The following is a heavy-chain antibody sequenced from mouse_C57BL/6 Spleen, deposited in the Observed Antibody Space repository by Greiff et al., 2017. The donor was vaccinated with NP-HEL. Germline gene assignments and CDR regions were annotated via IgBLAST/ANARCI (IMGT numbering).Heavy chain of an antibody. CDR1: GYAFSSSW. Sequence: QVQLQQSGPELVKPGASVKISCKASGYAFSSSWMNWVKQRPGKGLEWIGRIYPGDGDTNYNGKFKGKATLTADKSSSTAYMQLSSLTSEDSAVYFCALTTVVTTGYFDVWGTGTTVTVSS. J-gene: IGHJ1*03. V-gene: IGHV1-82*01. CDR2: IYPGDGDT. D-gene: IGHD1-1*01. CDR3: ALTTVVTTGYFDV.